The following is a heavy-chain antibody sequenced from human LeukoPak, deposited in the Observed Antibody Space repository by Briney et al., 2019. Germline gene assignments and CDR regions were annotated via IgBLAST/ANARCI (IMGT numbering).Heavy chain of an antibody. CDR2: IIPILGIA. Sequence: GASVKVSCKASGGTFSSYAISWVRQAPGQGLEWMGRIIPILGIANYAQKFQGRVTITADKSTSTAYMELSSLRSEDTAVYYCARDHQLLYAQVAWFDPWGQGTLVTVSS. D-gene: IGHD2-2*02. V-gene: IGHV1-69*04. CDR3: ARDHQLLYAQVAWFDP. J-gene: IGHJ5*02. CDR1: GGTFSSYA.